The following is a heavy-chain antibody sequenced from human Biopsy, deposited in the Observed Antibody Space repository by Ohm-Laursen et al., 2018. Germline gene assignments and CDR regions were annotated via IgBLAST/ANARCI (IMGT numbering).Heavy chain of an antibody. V-gene: IGHV4-59*08. CDR1: SGSISSYY. D-gene: IGHD6-19*01. CDR3: ATTTMDTSGWYGNYFDS. CDR2: ISYSGNT. Sequence: SETLSLTWTVSSGSISSYYWSWIRQPPGKGLEWIGYISYSGNTNYNPSLKSRVTMSVGTSKNQFSLKVYSVTAADTAIYYCATTTMDTSGWYGNYFDSWGQGALVTVSS. J-gene: IGHJ4*01.